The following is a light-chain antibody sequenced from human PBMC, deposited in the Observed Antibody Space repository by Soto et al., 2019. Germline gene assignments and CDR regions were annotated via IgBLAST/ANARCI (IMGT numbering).Light chain of an antibody. CDR3: QQYHDWPPIT. CDR1: QTVSDD. V-gene: IGKV3-15*01. J-gene: IGKJ3*01. CDR2: GAS. Sequence: EIVMTQSPATRFVSPGERATLSCRASQTVSDDLAWYQQKPGQAPRLLIYGASTRATDIPARFSGGGSGTEFTLTISSLQAEDSAIYYCQQYHDWPPITFGPGTKVNI.